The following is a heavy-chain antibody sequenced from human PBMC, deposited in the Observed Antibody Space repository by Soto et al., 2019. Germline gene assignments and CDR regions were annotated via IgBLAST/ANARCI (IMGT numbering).Heavy chain of an antibody. CDR2: IYYSGST. V-gene: IGHV4-39*01. CDR1: GGSISSSSYY. D-gene: IGHD6-13*01. J-gene: IGHJ4*02. CDR3: ARVRSKIIAAAGNFDY. Sequence: SETLSLTCTVSGGSISSSSYYWGWIRQPPGKGLEWIGSIYYSGSTYYNPSLKSRVTISVDTSKNQFPLKLSSVTAADTAVYYCARVRSKIIAAAGNFDYWGQGTLVTVSS.